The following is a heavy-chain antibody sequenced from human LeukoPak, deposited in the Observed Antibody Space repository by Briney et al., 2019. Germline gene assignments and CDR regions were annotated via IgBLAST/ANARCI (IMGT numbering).Heavy chain of an antibody. CDR3: AKDLGIVVVVAAIDY. J-gene: IGHJ4*02. Sequence: GGSLRLSCAASGFTFSSYGMHWVRQAPGKGLEWVAVISYDGSNKYYADSVKGRFTISSDNSKNTLYLQMNSLRAEDTAVYYCAKDLGIVVVVAAIDYWGQGTLVTVSS. CDR2: ISYDGSNK. V-gene: IGHV3-30*18. CDR1: GFTFSSYG. D-gene: IGHD2-15*01.